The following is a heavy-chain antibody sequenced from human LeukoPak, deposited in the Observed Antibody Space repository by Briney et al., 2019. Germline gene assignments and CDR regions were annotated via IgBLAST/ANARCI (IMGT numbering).Heavy chain of an antibody. J-gene: IGHJ4*02. CDR1: GYIFTNYY. CDR3: ARGSMVRGVIIGSLAY. V-gene: IGHV1-46*01. Sequence: ASVTVSCKASGYIFTNYYLHWVRQAPGQGLEWMGVSNPSNPSGGSTSYAQKFQGRVAMTRDTSTSTVHMELRSLRSDDTAVYYCARGSMVRGVIIGSLAYWGQGTLVTVSS. CDR2: SNPSNPSGGST. D-gene: IGHD3-10*01.